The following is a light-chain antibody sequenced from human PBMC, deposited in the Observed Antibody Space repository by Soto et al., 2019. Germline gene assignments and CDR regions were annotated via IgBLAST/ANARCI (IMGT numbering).Light chain of an antibody. CDR1: QSVSSSY. V-gene: IGKV3-20*01. CDR3: QQYGSSPLS. Sequence: EIVLTQSPGTLSLSPGERATISCRASQSVSSSYLAWYQQKPGQAPRLLIYGVSSRATGIPDRFSGSGSGTDFTLTISRLEPEDFAVYYCQQYGSSPLSFGGGTKVEI. J-gene: IGKJ4*01. CDR2: GVS.